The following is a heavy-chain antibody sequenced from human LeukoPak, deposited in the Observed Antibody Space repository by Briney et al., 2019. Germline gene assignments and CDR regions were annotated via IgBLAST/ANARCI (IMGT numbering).Heavy chain of an antibody. J-gene: IGHJ4*02. Sequence: TSQTLSLTCTVSGGSISSGGYYWRWLRQHPGKGLEWIGYIYYSGSTYYNPSLKSRVTISVDTSKNQFSLKLSSVTAADTAVYYCARGLYDSSGYYYPPYFDYWGQGTLVTVSS. CDR1: GGSISSGGYY. D-gene: IGHD3-22*01. CDR3: ARGLYDSSGYYYPPYFDY. CDR2: IYYSGST. V-gene: IGHV4-31*03.